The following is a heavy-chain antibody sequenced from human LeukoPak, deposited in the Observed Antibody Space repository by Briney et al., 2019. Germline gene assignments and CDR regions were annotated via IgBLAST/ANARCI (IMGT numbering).Heavy chain of an antibody. V-gene: IGHV1-8*01. CDR1: GYTFTSYD. J-gene: IGHJ4*02. Sequence: ASVKVSCKASGYTFTSYDINWVRQAAGQGLEWMGWMNPNSGNTGYAQKFQGRVTMTRSTSISTAYMELGSLTSEDTAVYYRTRGSQNCASASCYNFWGQGTLVTVSS. CDR3: TRGSQNCASASCYNF. CDR2: MNPNSGNT. D-gene: IGHD2-2*02.